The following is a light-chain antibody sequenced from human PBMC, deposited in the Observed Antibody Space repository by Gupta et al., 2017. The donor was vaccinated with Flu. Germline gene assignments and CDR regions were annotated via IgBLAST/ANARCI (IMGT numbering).Light chain of an antibody. CDR3: QSYDNSLSGSKV. Sequence: QFVLTQPPSVSAAPGQTVTISCPGSTSNIGAGYDAHWYQQVPGRPPNRLIFGNNNRPSGVADRFSGSKSGTSASLAIAGLQAEDEADYYCQSYDNSLSGSKVFGGGTKLTVL. CDR2: GNN. J-gene: IGLJ3*02. CDR1: TSNIGAGYD. V-gene: IGLV1-40*01.